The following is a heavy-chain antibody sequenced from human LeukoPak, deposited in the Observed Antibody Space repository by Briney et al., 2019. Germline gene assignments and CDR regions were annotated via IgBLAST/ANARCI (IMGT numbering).Heavy chain of an antibody. D-gene: IGHD3-10*01. CDR2: INHSGST. CDR3: ARGPLRITMVRGVTPRGMDV. V-gene: IGHV4-34*01. J-gene: IGHJ6*02. Sequence: SETLSLTCAVYGGSFSGYYWSWIRQPPGKGLEWIGEINHSGSTNYNPSLKSRVTISVDTSKNQFSLKLSSVTAADTAVYYCARGPLRITMVRGVTPRGMDVWGQGTTVTVSS. CDR1: GGSFSGYY.